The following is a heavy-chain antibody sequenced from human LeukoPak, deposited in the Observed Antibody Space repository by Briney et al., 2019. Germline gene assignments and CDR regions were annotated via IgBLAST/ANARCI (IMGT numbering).Heavy chain of an antibody. D-gene: IGHD1-26*01. CDR2: ISYDGSNG. V-gene: IGHV3-30*04. Sequence: GGSLRLSCAASGFTFSSYAMHWVRQAPGRGLEWVTVISYDGSNGYYTGSVKGRFTISRDNSQNTLYVQMSSLRPEDTAVYYCVREVTSGSLDYWGQGTLVTVSS. CDR3: VREVTSGSLDY. J-gene: IGHJ4*02. CDR1: GFTFSSYA.